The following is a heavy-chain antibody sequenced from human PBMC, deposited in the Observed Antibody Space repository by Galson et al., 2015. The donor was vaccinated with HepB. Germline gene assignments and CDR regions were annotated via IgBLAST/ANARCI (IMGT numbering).Heavy chain of an antibody. CDR1: GYTFTGYY. D-gene: IGHD6-13*01. J-gene: IGHJ4*02. CDR3: ARGSSSWYSGGDY. CDR2: INPNSGGT. V-gene: IGHV1-2*06. Sequence: SVKVSCKASGYTFTGYYMHWVRQAPGQGLEWMGRINPNSGGTNYAQKFQGRVTMTRDTSISTAYMELSRLRSDDTAVYYCARGSSSWYSGGDYWGQGTLVTVSS.